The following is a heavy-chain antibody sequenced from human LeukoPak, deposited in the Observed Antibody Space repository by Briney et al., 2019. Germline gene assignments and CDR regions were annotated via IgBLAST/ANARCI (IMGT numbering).Heavy chain of an antibody. CDR3: ARDPGWYVNHYYMDV. D-gene: IGHD6-19*01. J-gene: IGHJ6*03. Sequence: GGSLRLSCAASGFTFSSYSMNWVRQAPGKGLEWVSSISSSSSYIYYADSVKGRFTISRDNAKDSLYLQMNSLRAEDTAVYYCARDPGWYVNHYYMDVWGKGTTVTVSS. V-gene: IGHV3-21*01. CDR2: ISSSSSYI. CDR1: GFTFSSYS.